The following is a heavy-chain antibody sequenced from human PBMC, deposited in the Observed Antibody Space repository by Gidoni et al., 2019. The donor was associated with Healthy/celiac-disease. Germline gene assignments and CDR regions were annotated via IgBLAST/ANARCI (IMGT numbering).Heavy chain of an antibody. CDR1: GGSFSVYY. V-gene: IGHV4-34*01. CDR2: INHSGST. Sequence: QVQLQQWGAGLFKPSETLSLTCAVYGGSFSVYYWSWIRQPPGKGLEGIGEINHSGSTNYNPSLKSRVTRSVDTSKNQFSLKLSSVTAADTAVYYCARVRRYSSGWHRGYFDYWGQGTLVTVSS. J-gene: IGHJ4*02. CDR3: ARVRRYSSGWHRGYFDY. D-gene: IGHD6-19*01.